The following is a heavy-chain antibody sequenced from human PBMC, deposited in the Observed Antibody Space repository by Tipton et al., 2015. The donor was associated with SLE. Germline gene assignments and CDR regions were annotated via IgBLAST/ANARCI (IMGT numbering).Heavy chain of an antibody. J-gene: IGHJ4*02. CDR1: GGSISSSSYY. CDR2: IYYSGST. V-gene: IGHV4-39*02. Sequence: LRLSCTVSGGSISSSSYYWGWIRQPPGKGLEWIGSIYYSGSTYYNPSLKSRVTISVDTSKNQFSLKLSSVTAADTAVYYCAREEPDDCYDYWGQGTLVTVSS. CDR3: AREEPDDCYDY.